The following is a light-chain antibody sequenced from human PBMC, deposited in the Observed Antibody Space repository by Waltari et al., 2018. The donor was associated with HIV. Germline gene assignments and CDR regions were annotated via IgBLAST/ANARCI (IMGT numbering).Light chain of an antibody. CDR2: KAS. CDR1: KSISNW. J-gene: IGKJ2*01. Sequence: DILMTQSPSTLSASVGDSVTITCRASKSISNWLAWYHQKPGKAPKLLIYKASSLESWVPSRFSGSGSGTEFTLTISSLQPDDLATYYCQQYNSYPYTFGQGTKLEIK. CDR3: QQYNSYPYT. V-gene: IGKV1-5*03.